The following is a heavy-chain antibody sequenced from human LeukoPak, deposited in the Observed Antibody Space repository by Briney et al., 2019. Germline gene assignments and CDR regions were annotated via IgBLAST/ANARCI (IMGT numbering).Heavy chain of an antibody. CDR3: ATVVGNYYDSSGYYTAHFDY. J-gene: IGHJ4*02. CDR2: FDPEDGET. CDR1: GYTLTELS. V-gene: IGHV1-24*01. Sequence: ASVKVSCKVSGYTLTELSMHWVRQAPGKGLEWMGGFDPEDGETIYAQKFQGRVTMTEDTSTDTAYMELSSLRSEDTAVYYCATVVGNYYDSSGYYTAHFDYWGQGTLDTVSS. D-gene: IGHD3-22*01.